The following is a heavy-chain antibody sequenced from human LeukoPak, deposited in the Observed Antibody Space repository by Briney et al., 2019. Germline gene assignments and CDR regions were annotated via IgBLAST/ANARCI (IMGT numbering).Heavy chain of an antibody. D-gene: IGHD3-10*01. V-gene: IGHV4-31*03. CDR2: IYYSGST. CDR1: GGSISSGGYY. CDR3: ARDHGDHDAFDI. J-gene: IGHJ3*02. Sequence: SETLSLTCTVSGGSISSGGYYWSWIRQHPGKGLEWIGYIYYSGSTYYNPSLKSRVTISVDTSKNQFSLKLSSVTAADTAVYYCARDHGDHDAFDIWGQGTMVTASS.